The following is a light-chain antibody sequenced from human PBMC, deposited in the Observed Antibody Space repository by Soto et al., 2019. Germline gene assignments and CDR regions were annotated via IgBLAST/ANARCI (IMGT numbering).Light chain of an antibody. V-gene: IGLV2-23*01. J-gene: IGLJ1*01. CDR1: SSDVGRYIL. CDR3: CSYADSSDSPYV. Sequence: QSVLTQPASVSGSPGQSITISCTGPSSDVGRYILVSWYQQHPGKAPKLIIYDGIKRPSGVSNRFSGSQSGNTASLTISGLQAEDEADYYCCSYADSSDSPYVFGTGTKLTVL. CDR2: DGI.